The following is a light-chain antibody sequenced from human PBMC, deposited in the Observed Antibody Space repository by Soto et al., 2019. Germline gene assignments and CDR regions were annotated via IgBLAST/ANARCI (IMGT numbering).Light chain of an antibody. CDR2: DVS. Sequence: SALTRPASVSGVPLHWIRISSTGTSSDVGGYNYVSWYQQHPGKAPKLMIYDVSNRPSGVSNRFSGSKSGNTASLTISGLQAEDEADYYCSSYTSSSTYVFGTGTKVTVL. CDR3: SSYTSSSTYV. CDR1: SSDVGGYNY. J-gene: IGLJ1*01. V-gene: IGLV2-14*01.